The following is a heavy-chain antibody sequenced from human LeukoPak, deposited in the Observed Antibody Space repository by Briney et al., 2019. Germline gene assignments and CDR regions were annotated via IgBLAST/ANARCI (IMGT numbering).Heavy chain of an antibody. J-gene: IGHJ5*02. CDR3: ARFPRGLGDNWFDP. D-gene: IGHD2-21*01. Sequence: GGSLRLSCAASGFTFSSYAMSWVRQAPGKGLEWVSAISGSGGSTYYADSVKGRFTISRDNSKNTLYLQMNSLRAEDTAVYYCARFPRGLGDNWFDPWGQGTLVTVSS. CDR2: ISGSGGST. CDR1: GFTFSSYA. V-gene: IGHV3-23*01.